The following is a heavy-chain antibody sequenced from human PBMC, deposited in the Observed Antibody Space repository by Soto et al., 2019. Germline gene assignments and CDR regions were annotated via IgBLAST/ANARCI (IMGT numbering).Heavy chain of an antibody. CDR2: INSDGSST. CDR1: GFTLSTYW. J-gene: IGHJ4*02. CDR3: ARESAAGTSHFDY. V-gene: IGHV3-74*01. Sequence: EVQLVESGGGLVQPGGSLRLSCAASGFTLSTYWMHWVRQAPGEGLVWVSRINSDGSSTIYADSVKGRFTISRENAKNTVYLQMNSLRAEDTAVYYCARESAAGTSHFDYWGQGTLVTVSS. D-gene: IGHD6-13*01.